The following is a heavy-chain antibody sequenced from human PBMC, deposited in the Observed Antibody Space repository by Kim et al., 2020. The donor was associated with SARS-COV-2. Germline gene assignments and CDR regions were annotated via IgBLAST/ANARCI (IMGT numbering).Heavy chain of an antibody. V-gene: IGHV4-59*08. CDR2: IYYSGST. Sequence: SETLSLTCTVSGGSISSYYWSWIRQPPRKGLEWIGYIYYSGSTNYNPSLKTRVTISVDTSKNQFSLKLSSVTAADTAVYYCARHRFGGVIGDFDYWGHGTLVTVSS. CDR1: GGSISSYY. D-gene: IGHD3-16*02. J-gene: IGHJ4*01. CDR3: ARHRFGGVIGDFDY.